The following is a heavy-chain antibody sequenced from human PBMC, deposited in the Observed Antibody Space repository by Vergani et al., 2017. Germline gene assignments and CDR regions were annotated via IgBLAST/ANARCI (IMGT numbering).Heavy chain of an antibody. Sequence: QVQLQESGPGLVKPSQTLSLTCTVSGGSINSHNYYWSWIRQPAGKGLEWIGRIHTSGSTNYNPSLKSRVTMSEDTSKNQFSLNLTSVTAADTAVYFCARGSCLVGSCDKPLFQYWGQGILGTVSS. CDR2: IHTSGST. D-gene: IGHD2-15*01. V-gene: IGHV4-61*02. CDR3: ARGSCLVGSCDKPLFQY. CDR1: GGSINSHNYY. J-gene: IGHJ4*03.